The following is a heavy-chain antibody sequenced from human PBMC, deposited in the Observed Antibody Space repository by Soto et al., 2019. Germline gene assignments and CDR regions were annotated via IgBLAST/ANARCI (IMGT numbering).Heavy chain of an antibody. Sequence: QGQLVQSGAEVKKPGASVKVSCKASGYTFTRYGISWVRQAPGQGLEWMGWISGYNGDTNYAQKLQGRVTMTIDTSASTANMELRGLTSRGTAVYYCAKNGQLPYYDYGMDVWGQGTTVTVSS. CDR1: GYTFTRYG. V-gene: IGHV1-18*01. D-gene: IGHD1-7*01. CDR3: AKNGQLPYYDYGMDV. CDR2: ISGYNGDT. J-gene: IGHJ6*02.